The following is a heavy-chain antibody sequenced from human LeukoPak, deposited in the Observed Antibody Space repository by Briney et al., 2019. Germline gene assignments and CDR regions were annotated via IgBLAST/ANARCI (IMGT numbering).Heavy chain of an antibody. J-gene: IGHJ4*02. Sequence: GGSLRLSCATSGFTVRSNYMSWVRQAPGKGLEWVSVIYTGGDTYYADSVKGRFTISKDNSKNTLYLQMNSLRAEDTAVYYCARWDGYGCFDSWGQGTLVTVSS. D-gene: IGHD5-24*01. V-gene: IGHV3-66*01. CDR3: ARWDGYGCFDS. CDR2: IYTGGDT. CDR1: GFTVRSNY.